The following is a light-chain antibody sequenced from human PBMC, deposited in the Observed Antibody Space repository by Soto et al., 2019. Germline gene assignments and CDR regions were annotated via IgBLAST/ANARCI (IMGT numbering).Light chain of an antibody. Sequence: QSVLTQPPSVSGAPGQRVTISCTGSSSNIGAGYEVHWYQQLPGTAPKLLIYGNSNRPSWVPDRFSGSKSGTSASLAITGLQAEDEADYYGQSYDSSLRGVFGGGTKLTVL. CDR3: QSYDSSLRGV. CDR1: SSNIGAGYE. CDR2: GNS. J-gene: IGLJ2*01. V-gene: IGLV1-40*01.